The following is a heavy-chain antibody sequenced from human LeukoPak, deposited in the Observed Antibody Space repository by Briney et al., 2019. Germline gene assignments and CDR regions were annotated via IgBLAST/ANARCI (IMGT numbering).Heavy chain of an antibody. V-gene: IGHV1-2*02. CDR1: GGTFSNYA. J-gene: IGHJ6*03. D-gene: IGHD5-18*01. CDR2: INPNSGGT. Sequence: WASVKVSCKASGGTFSNYAIGWVRQAPGQGLEWMGWINPNSGGTNYAQKFQGRVTMTRDTSISTAYMELSRLRSDDTAVYYCASNRGYSYPYWGYYYYMDVWGKGTTVTVSS. CDR3: ASNRGYSYPYWGYYYYMDV.